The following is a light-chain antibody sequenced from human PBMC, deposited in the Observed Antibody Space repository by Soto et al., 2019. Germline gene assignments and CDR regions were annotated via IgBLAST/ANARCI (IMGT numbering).Light chain of an antibody. CDR2: NAL. Sequence: VLTQSPGTLSLSPGERATLSCRASQSVSTKLAWYQKKPGQAPRLLLYNALTRATGIPARFSGSGSGTDLTLTISSLEPEDFAVYYCHQRQYWPPITFGQGTRLEIK. V-gene: IGKV3-11*01. J-gene: IGKJ5*01. CDR1: QSVSTK. CDR3: HQRQYWPPIT.